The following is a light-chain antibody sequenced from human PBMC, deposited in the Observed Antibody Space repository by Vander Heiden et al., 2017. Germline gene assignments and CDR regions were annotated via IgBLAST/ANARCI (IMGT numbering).Light chain of an antibody. V-gene: IGKV3-15*01. J-gene: IGKJ1*01. CDR2: GAS. CDR3: QQYDTWPRT. Sequence: EIVITLSPATLSVSPGERATLSCRASQSFSSNLAWYQQKPGQAPRLLIDGASTRATGIPARFSGSGSGTEFTLTISSLQSGDFGVYYCQQYDTWPRTFGQGTKVE. CDR1: QSFSSN.